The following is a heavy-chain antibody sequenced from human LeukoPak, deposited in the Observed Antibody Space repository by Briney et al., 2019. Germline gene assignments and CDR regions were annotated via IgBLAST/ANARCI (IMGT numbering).Heavy chain of an antibody. V-gene: IGHV3-30*03. CDR2: IPHDGSNQ. CDR3: ARAYLIDY. J-gene: IGHJ4*02. Sequence: GGSLRLSCAASGFTFSTYGMYWVRQAPGKGLEWVAVIPHDGSNQYYADSVKGRFTISRDNSRNTLYLQMNSLRAEGTAVYYCARAYLIDYWGQGTLVTVSS. CDR1: GFTFSTYG. D-gene: IGHD3-16*01.